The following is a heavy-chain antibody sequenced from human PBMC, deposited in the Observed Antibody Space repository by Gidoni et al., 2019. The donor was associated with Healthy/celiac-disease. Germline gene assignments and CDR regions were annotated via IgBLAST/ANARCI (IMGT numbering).Heavy chain of an antibody. V-gene: IGHV3-33*01. CDR2: IWYDGSNK. J-gene: IGHJ6*02. CDR3: ARDLRGGATYYYYYGMDV. Sequence: VQLVESGGAVVQSGRSRRLSGVSAGFTFSSCGQHWVRQAPGKGLVWVAVIWYDGSNKYYADSVKGRVTISRDKSKSTLYLQMSSLRAEDTAVYYCARDLRGGATYYYYYGMDVGGQGTTVTVSS. CDR1: GFTFSSCG. D-gene: IGHD2-21*01.